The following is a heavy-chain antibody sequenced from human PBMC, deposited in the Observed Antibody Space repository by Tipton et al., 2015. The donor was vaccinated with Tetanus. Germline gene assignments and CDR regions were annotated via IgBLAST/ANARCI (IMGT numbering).Heavy chain of an antibody. J-gene: IGHJ4*02. CDR2: INSNNGGT. CDR3: ARELGGSGFPDY. V-gene: IGHV1-2*02. D-gene: IGHD3-10*01. Sequence: QLVQSGAEVKKPGASVKVSCRASGYSFTGYYIHWPRQAPGQGLEWMGCINSNNGGTNYAQKFQGSVTMTRDTSISTAYMELSRLRSDDTAVYYCARELGGSGFPDYWGQGTLVTVSS. CDR1: GYSFTGYY.